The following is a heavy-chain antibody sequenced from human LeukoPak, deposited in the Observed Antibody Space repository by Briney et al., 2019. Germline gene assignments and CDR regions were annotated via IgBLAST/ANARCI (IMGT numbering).Heavy chain of an antibody. D-gene: IGHD6-13*01. CDR1: GYIFTSYD. Sequence: ASVKVSCKASGYIFTSYDINWVRQAAGQGLEWMGWMNPNGGNTGFAQRLQGRLTITRNTSIGTAYMELSSLRSEDAAVYFCARGSSNWYHFDYWGQGTLVTVSS. J-gene: IGHJ4*02. CDR3: ARGSSNWYHFDY. CDR2: MNPNGGNT. V-gene: IGHV1-8*03.